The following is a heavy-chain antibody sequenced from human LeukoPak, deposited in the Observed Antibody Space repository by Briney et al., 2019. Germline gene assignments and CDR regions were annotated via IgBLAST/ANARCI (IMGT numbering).Heavy chain of an antibody. CDR3: ARNKGGYSSSSGRSGGGPSTKSSWFDP. J-gene: IGHJ5*02. Sequence: PSETLSLTCTVSGGSISSSSYYWCWIRQPPGKRLEWVGSIYYSGSTYYNPSLKSRVTISVDTSKNQFSLKLTSVTAADTAVYYWARNKGGYSSSSGRSGGGPSTKSSWFDPWGQGTLVTVSS. V-gene: IGHV4-39*07. CDR2: IYYSGST. D-gene: IGHD6-6*01. CDR1: GGSISSSSYY.